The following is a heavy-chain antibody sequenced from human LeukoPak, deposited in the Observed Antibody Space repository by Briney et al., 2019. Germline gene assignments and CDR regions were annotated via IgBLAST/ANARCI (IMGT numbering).Heavy chain of an antibody. CDR3: ARSARYYDSSGYYCF. V-gene: IGHV3-33*01. D-gene: IGHD3-22*01. CDR2: IWYDGSNK. J-gene: IGHJ4*02. Sequence: GGSLRLSCAASGFTFSSYGMHWVRQAPGKGLEWVAVIWYDGSNKYYADSVKGRFTISRDKSKNTLYLQMNSLRAEDTAVYYCARSARYYDSSGYYCFWGQGTLVTVSS. CDR1: GFTFSSYG.